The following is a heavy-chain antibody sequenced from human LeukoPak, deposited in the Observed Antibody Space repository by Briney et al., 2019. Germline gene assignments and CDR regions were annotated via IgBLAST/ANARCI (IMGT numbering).Heavy chain of an antibody. Sequence: GGSLRLSCAASGFTFDDYAMHWVRQAPGKGLEWVSGISWNSGSIGYADSVKGRFTISRDNAKNSLYLQMNSLRAEDTALYYCAKGSAPMVRGVINHWGQGTLVTVSS. CDR3: AKGSAPMVRGVINH. D-gene: IGHD3-10*01. J-gene: IGHJ5*02. CDR1: GFTFDDYA. V-gene: IGHV3-9*01. CDR2: ISWNSGSI.